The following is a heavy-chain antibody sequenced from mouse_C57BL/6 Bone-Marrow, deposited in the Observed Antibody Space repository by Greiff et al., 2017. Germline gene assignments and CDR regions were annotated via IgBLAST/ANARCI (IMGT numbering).Heavy chain of an antibody. Sequence: EVQLVESGGGLVQPGGSLKLSCAASGFTFSDYYMYWVRQTPEKRLEWVAYLSNGGGSTYYPDTVKGRFTISRDNAKNTLYLQMSRLKSEDTAMYYCARHSDYWGQGTSVTGSS. V-gene: IGHV5-12*01. CDR3: ARHSDY. J-gene: IGHJ4*01. CDR1: GFTFSDYY. CDR2: LSNGGGST.